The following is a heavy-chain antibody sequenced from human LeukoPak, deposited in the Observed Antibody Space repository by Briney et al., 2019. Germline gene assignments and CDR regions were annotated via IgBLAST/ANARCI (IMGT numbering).Heavy chain of an antibody. D-gene: IGHD1-7*01. J-gene: IGHJ4*02. Sequence: ASVKVSCKASGYTFASYGISWVRQAPGQGLEWMGWISAYNGNTNYAQKLQGRVTMTTDTSTSTAYMELRSLRSDDTAVYYCARDVNWNYSRHFDYWGQGTLVTVSS. CDR1: GYTFASYG. V-gene: IGHV1-18*01. CDR3: ARDVNWNYSRHFDY. CDR2: ISAYNGNT.